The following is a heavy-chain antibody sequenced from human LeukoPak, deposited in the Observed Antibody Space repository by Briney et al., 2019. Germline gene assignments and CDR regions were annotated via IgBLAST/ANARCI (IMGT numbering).Heavy chain of an antibody. J-gene: IGHJ6*04. Sequence: GGSLRLSCAASGFTFSSYSMNWVRQAPGKGLEWVSSISSSSSYIYYADSVKGRLTISRDNAKNSLYLQMNSLRAEDTAVYYCASSTSYYYGSGSFYGMDVWGKGTTVTVSS. V-gene: IGHV3-21*01. CDR2: ISSSSSYI. CDR3: ASSTSYYYGSGSFYGMDV. D-gene: IGHD3-10*01. CDR1: GFTFSSYS.